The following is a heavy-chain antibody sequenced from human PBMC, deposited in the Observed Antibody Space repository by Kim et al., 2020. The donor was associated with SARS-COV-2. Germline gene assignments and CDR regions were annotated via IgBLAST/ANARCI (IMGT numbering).Heavy chain of an antibody. CDR2: IYDRGST. Sequence: SETLSLTCTVSGGSISSYYWSWIRQPPGKGLEWIGYIYDRGSTNYNPSLKSRVTISVDTSTNQFSLKLSSVTAADTAVYYCARAPDVYAQFDYWGQGTLVTVSS. D-gene: IGHD2-8*01. CDR3: ARAPDVYAQFDY. CDR1: GGSISSYY. J-gene: IGHJ4*02. V-gene: IGHV4-59*13.